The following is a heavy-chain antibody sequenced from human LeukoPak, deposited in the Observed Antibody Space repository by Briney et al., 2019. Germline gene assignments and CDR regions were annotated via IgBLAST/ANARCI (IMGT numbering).Heavy chain of an antibody. J-gene: IGHJ4*02. CDR3: ARKGVYGSGSYYKEYYFDY. CDR2: INPNSGGT. D-gene: IGHD3-10*01. V-gene: IGHV1-2*04. Sequence: ASVKVSCKASGYTFTDYYMHWVRQTPGQGLEWMGWINPNSGGTNYAHKFQGWVTMTRDTSISTAYMELSRLRSDDTAVYYCARKGVYGSGSYYKEYYFDYWGQGTLVTVSS. CDR1: GYTFTDYY.